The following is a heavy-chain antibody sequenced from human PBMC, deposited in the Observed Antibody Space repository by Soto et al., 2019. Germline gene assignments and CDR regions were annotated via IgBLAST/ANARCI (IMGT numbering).Heavy chain of an antibody. D-gene: IGHD4-17*01. CDR1: GYTFTSYD. J-gene: IGHJ6*02. CDR2: MNPNSGNT. Sequence: ASVKVSFKASGYTFTSYDINWLRQATGQGLEWMGWMNPNSGNTGYAQKFQGRVTMTRNTSISTAYMELSSLRSEDTAVYYCARRRLTTFYYYYYGMDVWGQGTTVTVSS. CDR3: ARRRLTTFYYYYYGMDV. V-gene: IGHV1-8*01.